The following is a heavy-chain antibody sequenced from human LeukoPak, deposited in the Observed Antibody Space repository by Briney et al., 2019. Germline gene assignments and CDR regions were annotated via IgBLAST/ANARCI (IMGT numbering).Heavy chain of an antibody. CDR1: GGSISSNY. D-gene: IGHD1-26*01. CDR2: IYYSGST. J-gene: IGHJ6*02. Sequence: KPSETLSLTCTVSGGSISSNYWSWIRQPPGKGLEWIGYIYYSGSTNYNPSLKSRVTISVDTSKNHFSLKLSSVTAADTAMYYCARPVGGDGMDVWGQGTTVTVSS. V-gene: IGHV4-59*01. CDR3: ARPVGGDGMDV.